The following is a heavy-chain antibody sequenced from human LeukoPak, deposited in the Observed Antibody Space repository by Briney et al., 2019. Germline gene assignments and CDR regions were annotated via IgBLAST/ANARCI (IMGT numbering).Heavy chain of an antibody. CDR2: IYHSGST. CDR3: ARRVSSGYYGDC. Sequence: SETLSLTCTVSGYSISSGYYWGWIRQPPGKGLEWIGNIYHSGSTYYNPSLKSRVTISVDTSKNQFSLKLSSVTAADTAVYYCARRVSSGYYGDCWGQGTLVTVSS. D-gene: IGHD3-22*01. CDR1: GYSISSGYY. J-gene: IGHJ4*02. V-gene: IGHV4-38-2*02.